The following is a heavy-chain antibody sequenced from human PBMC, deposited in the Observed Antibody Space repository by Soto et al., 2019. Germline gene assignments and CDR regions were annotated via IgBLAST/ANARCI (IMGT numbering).Heavy chain of an antibody. Sequence: GGSLRLSCAASGFTFSSYSMNRVRQAPGKGLEWVSYISSSSSTIYYADSVKGRFTISRDNAKNSLYLQMNSLRDEDTAVYYCARAPSCSGGSCYYIKVTPNPIDYWGQGTLVTVSS. J-gene: IGHJ4*02. CDR2: ISSSSSTI. CDR3: ARAPSCSGGSCYYIKVTPNPIDY. CDR1: GFTFSSYS. D-gene: IGHD2-15*01. V-gene: IGHV3-48*02.